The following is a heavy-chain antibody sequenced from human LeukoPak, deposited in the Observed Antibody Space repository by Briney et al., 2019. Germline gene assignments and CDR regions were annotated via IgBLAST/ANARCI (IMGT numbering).Heavy chain of an antibody. V-gene: IGHV3-48*02. CDR2: ITADSGTT. CDR1: GFTFSTKS. J-gene: IGHJ4*02. CDR3: ASRDYFDY. Sequence: TGESLRLSCAVYGFTFSTKSMNWVRQVPGKGLEWVSYITADSGTTYYADSVKGRFTISRDNAKNSLYLQMNSLRDEDTAVYYCASRDYFDYWGQGTLVSVSS.